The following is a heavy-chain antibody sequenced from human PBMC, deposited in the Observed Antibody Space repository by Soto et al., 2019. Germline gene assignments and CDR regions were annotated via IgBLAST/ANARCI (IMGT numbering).Heavy chain of an antibody. D-gene: IGHD2-15*01. V-gene: IGHV1-8*01. CDR2: TNPKSGYA. CDR3: ARTVGSLAS. J-gene: IGHJ5*02. Sequence: VRQAPGQGLECVAWTNPKSGYAGSAQKFQGRITMTRASSITTAYMELNSLTSYDTAVYYCARTVGSLASWGQGTLVTVSS.